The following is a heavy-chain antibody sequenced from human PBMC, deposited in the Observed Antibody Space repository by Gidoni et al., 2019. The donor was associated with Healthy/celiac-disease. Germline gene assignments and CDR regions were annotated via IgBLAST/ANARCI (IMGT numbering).Heavy chain of an antibody. V-gene: IGHV3-74*01. CDR1: GFTFSSYW. D-gene: IGHD3-10*01. CDR2: INSDGSST. Sequence: EVQLVESGGGLVQPGGSLRLSCAASGFTFSSYWMHWVRQAPGKGLVWVSRINSDGSSTSYADSVKGRFTISRDNAKNTLYLQMNSLRAEDTAVYYCARGINVLWFGSSGGMDVWGQGTTVTVSS. CDR3: ARGINVLWFGSSGGMDV. J-gene: IGHJ6*02.